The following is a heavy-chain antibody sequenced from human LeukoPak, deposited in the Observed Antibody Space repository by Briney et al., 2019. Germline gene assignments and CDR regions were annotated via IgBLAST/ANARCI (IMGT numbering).Heavy chain of an antibody. CDR3: AELGITMIGGV. CDR2: ITSSSSYI. D-gene: IGHD3-10*02. CDR1: GFTFSSYS. J-gene: IGHJ6*04. V-gene: IGHV3-21*01. Sequence: GGSLRLSCAASGFTFSSYSMNWVRQAPGKGLEWVSSITSSSSYIYYADSVKGRFTISRDNAKNSLHLQMNSLRAEDTAVYYCAELGITMIGGVWGKGTTVTISS.